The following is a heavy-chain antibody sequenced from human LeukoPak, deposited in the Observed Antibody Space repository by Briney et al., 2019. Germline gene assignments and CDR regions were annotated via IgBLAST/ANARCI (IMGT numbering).Heavy chain of an antibody. J-gene: IGHJ3*02. D-gene: IGHD1-14*01. Sequence: PSKTLSLTCTVSGGSISSYYWSWIRQPPGKGLEWIEYIYYSGSTNYNPSLKSRVTISVDTSKNQFSLKLSSVTAADTAVYYCARDTTSDIWGQGTMVTVSS. CDR1: GGSISSYY. CDR3: ARDTTSDI. CDR2: IYYSGST. V-gene: IGHV4-59*01.